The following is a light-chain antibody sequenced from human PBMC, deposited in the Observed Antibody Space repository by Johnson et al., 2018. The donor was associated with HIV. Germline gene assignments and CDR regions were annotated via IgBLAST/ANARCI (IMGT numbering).Light chain of an antibody. CDR3: GTWDSSLSADV. CDR1: GSNIGNNY. J-gene: IGLJ1*01. V-gene: IGLV1-51*02. CDR2: ENN. Sequence: QSVLTQPPSVSAAPGQKVTISCSGSGSNIGNNYVSWYQQLPGSAPKLLIYENNTRPSGIPGRFSGSTSGPSATLGITGLPAGDEADYYCGTWDSSLSADVFGPGTKVTVL.